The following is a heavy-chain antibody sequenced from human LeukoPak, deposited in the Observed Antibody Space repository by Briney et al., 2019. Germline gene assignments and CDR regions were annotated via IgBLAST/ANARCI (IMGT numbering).Heavy chain of an antibody. CDR2: IYPGDSDT. J-gene: IGHJ3*02. CDR3: ARLRASGAVHDAFDI. Sequence: GESLKISCKGSGYSFTSYWIVWVRQMPGKGLEWMGIIYPGDSDTKYRPSFEGQVTISADRSTSTAYLRSSSLKASDTANYYSARLRASGAVHDAFDIWGQGKMVTVSS. D-gene: IGHD6-19*01. V-gene: IGHV5-51*01. CDR1: GYSFTSYW.